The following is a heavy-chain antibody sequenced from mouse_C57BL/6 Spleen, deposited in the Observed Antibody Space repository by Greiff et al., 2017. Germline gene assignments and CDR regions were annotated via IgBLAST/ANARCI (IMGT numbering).Heavy chain of an antibody. Sequence: EVMLVESGGGLVKPGGSLKLSCAASGFTFSDYGMHWVRQAPEKGLEWVAYISSGSSTIYYADTVNGRFTISRDNAKNTLFLQMTSLRSEDTAMYYCASSDYDGGPAYWGQGTLVTVSA. D-gene: IGHD2-4*01. V-gene: IGHV5-17*01. J-gene: IGHJ3*01. CDR1: GFTFSDYG. CDR2: ISSGSSTI. CDR3: ASSDYDGGPAY.